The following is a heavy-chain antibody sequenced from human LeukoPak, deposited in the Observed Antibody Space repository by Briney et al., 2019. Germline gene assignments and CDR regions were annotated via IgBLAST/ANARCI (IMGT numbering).Heavy chain of an antibody. CDR3: ARGPLGDKWELNFDY. Sequence: PGGSLRLSCAASGFTFSSYAMHWVRQAPGKGVEWVAVISYDGSNKYYADSVKGRFTISRDNSKNTLYLQMNSLRAEDTAVYYCARGPLGDKWELNFDYWGQGTLVTVSS. J-gene: IGHJ4*02. CDR2: ISYDGSNK. V-gene: IGHV3-30*04. CDR1: GFTFSSYA. D-gene: IGHD1-26*01.